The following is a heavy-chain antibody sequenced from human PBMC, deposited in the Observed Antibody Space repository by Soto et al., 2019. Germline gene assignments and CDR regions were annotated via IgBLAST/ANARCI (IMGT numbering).Heavy chain of an antibody. V-gene: IGHV3-15*01. CDR1: GINFSRAW. CDR3: ATGLLRYYAY. J-gene: IGHJ4*01. D-gene: IGHD3-9*01. Sequence: GGSLRLSCAASGINFSRAWMSWVRQAPGKGLEWIGRIKSKFDGETIDYAAPVKGRFTISRDDSKNIVYLQMNSLNTEDTAVYYCATGLLRYYAYWGHGTLVTVSS. CDR2: IKSKFDGETI.